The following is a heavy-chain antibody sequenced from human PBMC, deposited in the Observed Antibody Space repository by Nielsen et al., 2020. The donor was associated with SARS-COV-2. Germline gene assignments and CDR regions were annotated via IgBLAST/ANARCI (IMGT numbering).Heavy chain of an antibody. CDR3: ARVQRARTRVDY. J-gene: IGHJ4*02. CDR1: GFTFSSYA. CDR2: ISYDGSNK. Sequence: GGSLRLSCAASGFTFSSYAMHWVRQAPGKGLEWVAVISYDGSNKYYADSVKGRFTISRDNSKNTLYLQMNSLRAEDTAVYYCARVQRARTRVDYWGQGTLVTVSS. D-gene: IGHD1-1*01. V-gene: IGHV3-30*04.